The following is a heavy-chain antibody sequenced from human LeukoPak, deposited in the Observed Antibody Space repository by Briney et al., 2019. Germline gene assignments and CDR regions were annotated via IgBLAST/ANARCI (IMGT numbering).Heavy chain of an antibody. V-gene: IGHV4-39*07. Sequence: SETLSLTCTVSGGSISTSSYYWGWVRQPPGKGLEWIGNIFYSGSTYYSPSLKSRVTISVDTSKNQFSLKLSSVTAADTAVYYCASSVKVSWELSPHAFDIWGQGTMVTVSS. CDR3: ASSVKVSWELSPHAFDI. D-gene: IGHD1-26*01. J-gene: IGHJ3*02. CDR2: IFYSGST. CDR1: GGSISTSSYY.